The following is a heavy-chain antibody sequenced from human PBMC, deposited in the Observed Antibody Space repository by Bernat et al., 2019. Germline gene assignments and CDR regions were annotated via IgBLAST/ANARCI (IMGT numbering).Heavy chain of an antibody. D-gene: IGHD1-14*01. Sequence: QVTLRESGPALVKPTQTLTLTCSFSGFSFSTSGMCVSWIRQPPGKALEWLALIDWDDDKYYSTSLKTRLTISKDTSKNQVVLTMTNMDPVDTATYYCARSEYYYCGMDVWGLGTTVTVSS. CDR3: ARSEYYYCGMDV. CDR2: IDWDDDK. CDR1: GFSFSTSGMC. V-gene: IGHV2-70*01. J-gene: IGHJ6*02.